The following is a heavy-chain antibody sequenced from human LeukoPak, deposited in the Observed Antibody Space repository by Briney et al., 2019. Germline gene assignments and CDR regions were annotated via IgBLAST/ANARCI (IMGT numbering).Heavy chain of an antibody. CDR1: GVSFSGYY. CDR2: INHSGST. V-gene: IGHV4-34*01. CDR3: ARGRTLRYFDWLLSPFDY. J-gene: IGHJ4*02. D-gene: IGHD3-9*01. Sequence: KPSETLSLTCAVYGVSFSGYYWSWIRQPPGKGLEWLGEINHSGSTNYNPSLKSRVTISVDTSKNQFSLKLSSVTAADTAVYYCARGRTLRYFDWLLSPFDYWGQGTLVTVSS.